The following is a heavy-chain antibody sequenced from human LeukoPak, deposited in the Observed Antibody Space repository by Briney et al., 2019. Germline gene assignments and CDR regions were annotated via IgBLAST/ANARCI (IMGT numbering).Heavy chain of an antibody. J-gene: IGHJ4*02. CDR3: ARGFCSGGSCYSAIFDY. D-gene: IGHD2-15*01. CDR2: IYYSGST. CDR1: GGSISPYY. Sequence: SETLALTCTVSGGSISPYYWSWIRQPPGKGLEWIGSIYYSGSTKYNPSLKSRVSISVETSKNQFSLKLSSVTAADTAVYYCARGFCSGGSCYSAIFDYWGQGTLVTVSS. V-gene: IGHV4-59*01.